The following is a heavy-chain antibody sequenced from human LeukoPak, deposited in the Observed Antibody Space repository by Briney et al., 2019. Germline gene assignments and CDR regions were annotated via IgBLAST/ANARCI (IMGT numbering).Heavy chain of an antibody. J-gene: IGHJ4*02. D-gene: IGHD3-10*01. CDR1: GGSISSSSYY. Sequence: SETLSLTCTVSGGSISSSSYYWGWIRQPPGKGLEWIGSIYYSGSTNYNPSLKSRVTMSVDTSKNQLSLNLISVTAADTAVYYCASLYGSGSYFDYWGQGTLVTVSS. CDR3: ASLYGSGSYFDY. CDR2: IYYSGST. V-gene: IGHV4-39*07.